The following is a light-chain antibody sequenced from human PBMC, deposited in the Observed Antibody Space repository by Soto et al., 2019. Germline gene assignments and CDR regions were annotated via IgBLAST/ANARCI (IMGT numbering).Light chain of an antibody. CDR3: QQYGSSPLT. CDR2: DAS. J-gene: IGKJ4*02. CDR1: QSASSY. Sequence: IVLTQSPVTLSLSQGERATLSCSASQSASSYLAWYQQKPGQAPRLLIYDASNRATGIPARFSVSGSGTDFTLTISRLEPEDFAVYCCQQYGSSPLTFGPGTKVDI. V-gene: IGKV3-11*01.